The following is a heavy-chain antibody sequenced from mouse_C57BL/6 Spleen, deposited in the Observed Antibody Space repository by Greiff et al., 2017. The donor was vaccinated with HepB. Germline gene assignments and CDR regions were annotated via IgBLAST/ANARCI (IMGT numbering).Heavy chain of an antibody. D-gene: IGHD1-1*01. CDR1: GFTFRDYY. J-gene: IGHJ2*01. CDR3: ARDRDYYGSSSYFDY. Sequence: EVKLVEAEGGLVQPGSSMKLSCTASGFTFRDYYMAWVRQVPEKGLEWVANINYDGSSTYYLDSLKSRFIISRDNAKNILYLQMSSLKSEDTATYYCARDRDYYGSSSYFDYWGQGTTLTVSS. CDR2: INYDGSST. V-gene: IGHV5-16*01.